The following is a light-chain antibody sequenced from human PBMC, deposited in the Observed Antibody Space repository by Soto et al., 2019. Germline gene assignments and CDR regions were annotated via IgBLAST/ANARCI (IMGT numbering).Light chain of an antibody. Sequence: EIVLTQSPATLSLSPGERATLSCRASPSVTNYLAWYQQKPGQAPRLLIYGASTRATGIPARFSGSGSGTEFTLTISSLQAEDVAIYYCQQYYSTPRTFGQGTKVDIK. V-gene: IGKV3-15*01. CDR1: PSVTNY. CDR2: GAS. J-gene: IGKJ1*01. CDR3: QQYYSTPRT.